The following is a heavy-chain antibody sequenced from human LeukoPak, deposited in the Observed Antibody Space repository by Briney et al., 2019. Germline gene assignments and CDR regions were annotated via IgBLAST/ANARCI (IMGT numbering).Heavy chain of an antibody. V-gene: IGHV1-2*02. CDR3: ARSSPPTYYHFYYYMDV. D-gene: IGHD6-13*01. CDR1: GYTFTGYY. J-gene: IGHJ6*03. CDR2: INPSSGGA. Sequence: ASVKVSCKASGYTFTGYYIHWVRQAPGQGLEGMGWINPSSGGAKYAQNFQGRVIMTTDTSVSTAYMELSSLRSDDTAVYYCARSSPPTYYHFYYYMDVWGKGSTVTVSS.